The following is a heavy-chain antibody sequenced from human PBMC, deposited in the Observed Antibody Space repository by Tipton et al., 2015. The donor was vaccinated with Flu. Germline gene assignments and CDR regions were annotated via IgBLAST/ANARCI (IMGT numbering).Heavy chain of an antibody. D-gene: IGHD3-10*01. CDR1: GGSISSGSYY. CDR3: AREIGGYNYLDF. CDR2: ISDSGKT. J-gene: IGHJ4*02. V-gene: IGHV4-31*03. Sequence: TLSLTCTVSGGSISSGSYYWSWIRQPAGKGLEWMGYISDSGKTYYNPSLNSRVTISLDTSKNQFSLVMNSVTAADTAVYYCAREIGGYNYLDFWGQGTLVIVSS.